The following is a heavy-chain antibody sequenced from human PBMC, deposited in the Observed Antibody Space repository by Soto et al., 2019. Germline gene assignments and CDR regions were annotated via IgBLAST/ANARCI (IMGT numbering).Heavy chain of an antibody. V-gene: IGHV1-69*13. J-gene: IGHJ6*02. Sequence: ASVKVSCKASGGTFSSYAISWVRQAPGQGLEWMGGIIPIFGTANYAQKFQGRVTITADESTSTAYMELSSLRSEDTAVYYCAREGGVATPIGMDVWGQGTTVTVSS. CDR1: GGTFSSYA. D-gene: IGHD5-12*01. CDR2: IIPIFGTA. CDR3: AREGGVATPIGMDV.